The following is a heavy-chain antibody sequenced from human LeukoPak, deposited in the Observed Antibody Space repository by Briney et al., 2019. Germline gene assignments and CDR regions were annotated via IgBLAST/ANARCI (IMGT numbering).Heavy chain of an antibody. J-gene: IGHJ5*02. V-gene: IGHV4-4*02. D-gene: IGHD3-16*02. CDR1: GGSINSRNW. Sequence: SGTPSLTCAVSGGSINSRNWWSWVLQTPRKGLEWIVEISPGGGINYNPSVKSRVTITLDKSSNQFSLTLTSMTAADTARYYCARTGEYVWGSHQDRWGPGILVTVSS. CDR3: ARTGEYVWGSHQDR. CDR2: ISPGGGI.